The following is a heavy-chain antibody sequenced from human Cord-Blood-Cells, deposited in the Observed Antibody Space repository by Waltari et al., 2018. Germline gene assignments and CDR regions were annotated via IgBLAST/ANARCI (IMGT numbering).Heavy chain of an antibody. D-gene: IGHD6-13*01. Sequence: QVQLQESGPGLVKHSEPLSLTCTVSVGSISRHYWSWIRQPPGKGLEWLGYIYYSGSTNYNPSLKSRVTISVDTSKNQFSLKLSSVTAADTAVYYCAREGAADSLDYWGQGTLVTVSS. CDR2: IYYSGST. V-gene: IGHV4-59*11. CDR1: VGSISRHY. J-gene: IGHJ4*02. CDR3: AREGAADSLDY.